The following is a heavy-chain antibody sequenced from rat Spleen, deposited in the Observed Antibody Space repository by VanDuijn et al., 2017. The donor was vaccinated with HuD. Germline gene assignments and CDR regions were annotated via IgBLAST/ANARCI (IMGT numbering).Heavy chain of an antibody. V-gene: IGHV5-19*01. CDR2: ISPSGGST. CDR1: GFTFINYD. J-gene: IGHJ3*01. Sequence: EVQLVESGGGLVQPGRSLKLSCAASGFTFINYDMHWIRQAPTKGLEWVASISPSGGSTYYRDSVKGRFTISRDNAKSTLYLQMDSLRSEDTATYSGARHSYGSYGWFAYWGQGTLVTVSS. CDR3: ARHSYGSYGWFAY. D-gene: IGHD1-3*01.